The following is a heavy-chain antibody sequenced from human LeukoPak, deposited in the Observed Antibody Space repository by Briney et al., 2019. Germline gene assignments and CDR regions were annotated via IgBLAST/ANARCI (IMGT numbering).Heavy chain of an antibody. V-gene: IGHV1-18*01. CDR3: ARVRDGYNGAYDI. CDR2: ISAYNGNT. D-gene: IGHD5-24*01. Sequence: ASVKVSCKASGYTFTSYGISWVRQAPGQGLEWMGWISAYNGNTNYAQKFQGRVTMTRDTSTSTVYMELSSLRSEDTAVYYCARVRDGYNGAYDIWGQGTMVTVHS. CDR1: GYTFTSYG. J-gene: IGHJ3*02.